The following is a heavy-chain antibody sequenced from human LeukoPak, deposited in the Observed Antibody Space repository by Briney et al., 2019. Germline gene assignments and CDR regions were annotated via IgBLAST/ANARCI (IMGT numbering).Heavy chain of an antibody. Sequence: QTGGSLRLSCAASGFTFSSYAMHWVRQAPGKGLEWVAIISYDGSHKYYADSVKGRFTISRDDSKNTLYLQMNSLKPEDTAVYYCARAAGYSSSSLWGQGTLVNVSS. V-gene: IGHV3-30*01. J-gene: IGHJ4*02. CDR2: ISYDGSHK. CDR1: GFTFSSYA. D-gene: IGHD6-6*01. CDR3: ARAAGYSSSSL.